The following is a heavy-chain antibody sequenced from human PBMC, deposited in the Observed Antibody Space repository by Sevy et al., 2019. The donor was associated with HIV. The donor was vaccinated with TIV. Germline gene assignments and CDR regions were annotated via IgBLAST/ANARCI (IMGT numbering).Heavy chain of an antibody. D-gene: IGHD3-10*01. CDR3: TRHRLSMVRGIIMAHYFDY. V-gene: IGHV3-73*01. CDR2: IRSKSNSHAT. CDR1: GFTFSGSA. Sequence: GGSLRLSCAASGFTFSGSAIHLVRQASGKGLEWVGRIRSKSNSHATAYAASVKGRFTISRDDSKNTAYLQMNSLKTEDTAVYYCTRHRLSMVRGIIMAHYFDYWGPGTLVTVSS. J-gene: IGHJ4*02.